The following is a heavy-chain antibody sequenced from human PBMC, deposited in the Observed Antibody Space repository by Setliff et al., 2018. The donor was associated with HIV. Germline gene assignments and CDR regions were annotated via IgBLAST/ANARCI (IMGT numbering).Heavy chain of an antibody. D-gene: IGHD3-10*01. CDR3: ARLGHVSGGFYKTPGPYYFDY. CDR1: GGSMSSSSYS. V-gene: IGHV4-39*01. J-gene: IGHJ4*02. CDR2: IYYSGAT. Sequence: SETLSLTCTVSGGSMSSSSYSWGWIRQTPDKGLEWLGIIYYSGATYYNPSLTRRVTISVDTSRNQFSLKSRSVTAADTAASYCARLGHVSGGFYKTPGPYYFDYWGQGALVTVSS.